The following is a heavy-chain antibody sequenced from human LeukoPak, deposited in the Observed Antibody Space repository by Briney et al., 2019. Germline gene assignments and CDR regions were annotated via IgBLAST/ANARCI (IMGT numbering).Heavy chain of an antibody. V-gene: IGHV4-61*02. CDR1: GGSISSGRLY. J-gene: IGHJ4*02. D-gene: IGHD3-10*01. CDR3: ARDLLRDSGSYFGY. CDR2: IHISGST. Sequence: SETLSLTCTVSGGSISSGRLYWSWIRLSAGKGLEWIGRIHISGSTNYNPSLKSRVTISVDTSKNQFSLKLSSVTAADTAVYYCARDLLRDSGSYFGYWGQGTLVTVSS.